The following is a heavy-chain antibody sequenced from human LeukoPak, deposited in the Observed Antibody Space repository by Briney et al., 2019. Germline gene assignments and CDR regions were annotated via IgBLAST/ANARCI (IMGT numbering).Heavy chain of an antibody. CDR2: IYYSGST. D-gene: IGHD3-9*01. CDR3: ARVDFQYYDILTGYPYYYYMDV. Sequence: SETLSLTCTVSGGSISSSSYYWGWIRQPPGKGLEWIGSIYYSGSTYYNPSLKSRVTISVDTSKNQFSLKLSSVTAADTAVYYCARVDFQYYDILTGYPYYYYMDVWGKGTTVTVSS. V-gene: IGHV4-39*07. CDR1: GGSISSSSYY. J-gene: IGHJ6*03.